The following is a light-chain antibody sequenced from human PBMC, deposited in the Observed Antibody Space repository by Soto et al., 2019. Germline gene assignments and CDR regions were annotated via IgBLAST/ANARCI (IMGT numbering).Light chain of an antibody. Sequence: QSVLTQPPSVSGAPGQRVTMSCTGSSSNVGAGYDVHWYPHLPGTAPKLLIYANNNRPSGVPDRFSGSKSGTSASLAISGLQAEDEADYYCQSYDSSLNSRVFGGGTKLTVL. CDR3: QSYDSSLNSRV. CDR2: ANN. J-gene: IGLJ2*01. V-gene: IGLV1-40*01. CDR1: SSNVGAGYD.